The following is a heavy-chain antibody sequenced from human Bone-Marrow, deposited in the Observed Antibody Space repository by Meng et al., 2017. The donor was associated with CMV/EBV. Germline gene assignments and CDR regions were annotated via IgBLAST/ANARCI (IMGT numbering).Heavy chain of an antibody. CDR1: GASIRSSSYY. CDR3: AREGFSQPVLINGYNRFDP. V-gene: IGHV4-39*07. D-gene: IGHD5-24*01. J-gene: IGHJ5*02. Sequence: SETLSLTCTVSGASIRSSSYYWGWIRQPPGKGPEWIGSIYYNGSTYYNPSLKIRVTISVDTSKNQFSLKLRSVTAADTAVYYCAREGFSQPVLINGYNRFDPWGQGTLVTVSS. CDR2: IYYNGST.